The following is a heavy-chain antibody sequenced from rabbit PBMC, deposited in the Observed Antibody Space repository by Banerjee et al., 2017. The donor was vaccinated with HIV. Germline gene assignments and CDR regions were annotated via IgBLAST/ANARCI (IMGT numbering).Heavy chain of an antibody. Sequence: QSLEESGGDLVKPGASLTLTCTASGFSFSSSYWICWVRQAPGKGLEWIACIYAGDNGSTTYASWAKGRFTISKTSSTTVTLQMTSLTVADTATYFCAREAFYAGSSGDYPYPNYFGLWGQGTLVTVS. D-gene: IGHD1-1*01. J-gene: IGHJ4*01. CDR1: GFSFSSSYW. CDR2: IYAGDNGST. CDR3: AREAFYAGSSGDYPYPNYFGL. V-gene: IGHV1S40*01.